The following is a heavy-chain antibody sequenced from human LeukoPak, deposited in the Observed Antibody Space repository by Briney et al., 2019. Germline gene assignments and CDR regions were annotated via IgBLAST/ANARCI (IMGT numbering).Heavy chain of an antibody. D-gene: IGHD2/OR15-2a*01. Sequence: SETLSLTCTVSGGSISSYYWSWIRQSPGKGLEYIGYIYDSGSPNYNPALKTRVTMSLDTSKNQFSLRLSSVTAADTALYYCARQNVFDIWGQGTMVTVSS. V-gene: IGHV4-59*01. J-gene: IGHJ3*02. CDR1: GGSISSYY. CDR3: ARQNVFDI. CDR2: IYDSGSP.